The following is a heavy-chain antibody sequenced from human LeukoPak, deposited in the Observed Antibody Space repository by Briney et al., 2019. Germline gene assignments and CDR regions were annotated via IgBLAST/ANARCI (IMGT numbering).Heavy chain of an antibody. CDR1: GGSFSGYY. CDR2: INHSGST. V-gene: IGHV4-34*01. D-gene: IGHD1-1*01. Sequence: PSETLSLTCAVYGGSFSGYYWSWIRQPPGKGLEWIGEINHSGSTNYNPSLKSRVTISVDTSKNQFSLKLSSVTAADTAVYYCARDARPRYTYYYYYGMDVWGQGTTVTVSS. CDR3: ARDARPRYTYYYYYGMDV. J-gene: IGHJ6*02.